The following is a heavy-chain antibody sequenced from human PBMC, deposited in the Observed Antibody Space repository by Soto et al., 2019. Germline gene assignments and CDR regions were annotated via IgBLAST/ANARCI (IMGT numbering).Heavy chain of an antibody. J-gene: IGHJ4*02. D-gene: IGHD2-15*01. CDR3: ARGGGYDSFDF. CDR2: ISGLETT. Sequence: PSETLSLTCSVSGVTMSCGGYSWSWIRQSPGKGLEWLGYISGLETTYYNPSCKSRLSLCIDRARHQFSLSLSSMTAAAKAVYYCARGGGYDSFDFWGQGIQVTVSS. V-gene: IGHV4-30-2*06. CDR1: GVTMSCGGYS.